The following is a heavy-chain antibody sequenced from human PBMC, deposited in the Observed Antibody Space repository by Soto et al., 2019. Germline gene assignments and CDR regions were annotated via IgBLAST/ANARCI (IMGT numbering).Heavy chain of an antibody. CDR2: IRGSGGSP. D-gene: IGHD3-3*01. V-gene: IGHV3-23*01. Sequence: GGSLRLSCAVSGFTLNTYAMTWVRQAPGKGLEWVSAIRGSGGSPYYTDSVKGRFTISRDNSKNTLYLQMNSLRVEDTAVYFCAKGQSLSGSASEIWGQGTMVTVSS. CDR1: GFTLNTYA. J-gene: IGHJ3*02. CDR3: AKGQSLSGSASEI.